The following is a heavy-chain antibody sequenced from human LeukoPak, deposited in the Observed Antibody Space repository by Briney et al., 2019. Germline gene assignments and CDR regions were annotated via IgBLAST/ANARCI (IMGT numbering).Heavy chain of an antibody. CDR2: MNPNRGNT. J-gene: IGHJ4*02. D-gene: IGHD6-13*01. Sequence: GASLKVSCKASGYTFTCYDINWVRQATGQGREGMGWMNPNRGNTGYAQKFQGRVTMTRNTSISTDYMAMSRLRSEDTAVYYCARGPGIAAAGTGGYWGQGTLVTVSS. CDR3: ARGPGIAAAGTGGY. V-gene: IGHV1-8*01. CDR1: GYTFTCYD.